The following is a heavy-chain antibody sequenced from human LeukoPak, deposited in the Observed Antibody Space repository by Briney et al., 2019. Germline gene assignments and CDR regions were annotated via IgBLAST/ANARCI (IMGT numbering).Heavy chain of an antibody. CDR1: GGTFTSYG. D-gene: IGHD3-16*01. J-gene: IGHJ6*03. CDR3: ASEGQTSKGFGGLYYYSYMDV. V-gene: IGHV1-18*01. Sequence: GASVRVSCKASGGTFTSYGISWVRQAPGQGLEWMGWISAYNGNTNYAQKLQGRVTMTTDTSTSTAYMELRSLRSDDTAVYYCASEGQTSKGFGGLYYYSYMDVWGKGTTVTISS. CDR2: ISAYNGNT.